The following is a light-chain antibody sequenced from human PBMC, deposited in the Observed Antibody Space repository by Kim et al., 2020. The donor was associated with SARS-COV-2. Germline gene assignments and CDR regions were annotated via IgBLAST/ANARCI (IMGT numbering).Light chain of an antibody. CDR3: LQANSYPRT. J-gene: IGKJ5*01. CDR1: QDISNY. CDR2: GAS. V-gene: IGKV1-17*03. Sequence: ASVGDRVTITCRASQDISNYLAWYQQNPGKAPKRLIYGASSLQSGVPSRFSGSGSGTEFTLTISSLQPEDFATYYCLQANSYPRTFGQGTRVDIK.